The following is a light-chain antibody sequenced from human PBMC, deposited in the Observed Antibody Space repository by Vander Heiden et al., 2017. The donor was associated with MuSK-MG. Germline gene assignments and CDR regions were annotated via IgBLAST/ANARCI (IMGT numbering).Light chain of an antibody. Sequence: DIQMTQSPSSLSASVGDRVIITRRASQSVRKFLNWYQQKPGQAPTLLIYGASILKSGVPSRFIGSGSGTDFTLTISSLQPEDFATYFCQQTYSYLVLTFGAGTKVEIK. CDR1: QSVRKF. CDR2: GAS. V-gene: IGKV1-39*01. J-gene: IGKJ4*01. CDR3: QQTYSYLVLT.